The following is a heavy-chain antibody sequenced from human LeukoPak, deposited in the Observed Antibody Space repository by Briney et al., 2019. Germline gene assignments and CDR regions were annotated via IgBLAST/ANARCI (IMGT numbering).Heavy chain of an antibody. J-gene: IGHJ4*02. V-gene: IGHV3-30*18. Sequence: PGRSLRLSCAASGFTFSSYGMHWVRQAPGKGLEWVAVISYEGSAQYYIDSVEGRFTISRDNSKNTLNLQMNSLGAEDTGVYYCAKEQDPRTSAQLDYWGQGTLVTVSS. CDR1: GFTFSSYG. D-gene: IGHD2-2*01. CDR3: AKEQDPRTSAQLDY. CDR2: ISYEGSAQ.